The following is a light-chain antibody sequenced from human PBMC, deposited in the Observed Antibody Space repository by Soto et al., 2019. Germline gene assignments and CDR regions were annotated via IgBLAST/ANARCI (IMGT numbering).Light chain of an antibody. CDR1: QSISSY. J-gene: IGKJ1*01. CDR3: QQSYSTPTCT. V-gene: IGKV1-39*01. Sequence: DIQMTQSPSSLSASVGDRVTITCRASQSISSYLNWYQQKPGKAPKLLIYAASSLQSGVPSRFSGSGSGTDFTLTISSLQPEDFATYYCQQSYSTPTCTFGQGTKVDIK. CDR2: AAS.